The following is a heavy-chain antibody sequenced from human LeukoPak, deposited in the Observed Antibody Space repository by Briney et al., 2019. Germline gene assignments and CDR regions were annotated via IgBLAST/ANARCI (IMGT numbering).Heavy chain of an antibody. V-gene: IGHV3-30*02. CDR1: GFTFSSYG. CDR3: VKSGDDSSGYYSEYFQH. CDR2: IRYDGSNK. Sequence: GGSLRLSCAASGFTFSSYGMHWVRQAPGKGLEWVAFIRYDGSNKYYADSVKGRFTISRDNSKNTLYLQMNSLRAEDTAVYYCVKSGDDSSGYYSEYFQHWGQGTLVTVSS. D-gene: IGHD3-22*01. J-gene: IGHJ1*01.